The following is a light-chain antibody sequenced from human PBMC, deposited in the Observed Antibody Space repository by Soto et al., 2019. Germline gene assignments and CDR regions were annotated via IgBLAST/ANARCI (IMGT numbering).Light chain of an antibody. V-gene: IGKV1-33*01. CDR2: DAS. Sequence: DPQLTQSPSSLSASVGDRVTITCQASQDISNYLNWYQQKPGKAPKLLIYDASNLETGVPSRFSGSGSGTDFTFTISSLQPEDIATYYCQQYDNLPVTFGGGTKVDIK. J-gene: IGKJ4*01. CDR3: QQYDNLPVT. CDR1: QDISNY.